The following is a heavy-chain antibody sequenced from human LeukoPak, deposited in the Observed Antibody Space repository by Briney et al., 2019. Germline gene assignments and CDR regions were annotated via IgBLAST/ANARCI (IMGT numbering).Heavy chain of an antibody. CDR2: INSDGSST. V-gene: IGHV3-74*01. CDR1: GFTFSSYW. Sequence: GGSLRLSCAASGFTFSSYWMHWVRQAPGKGLVWVSRINSDGSSTSYADSVEGRFTISRDNAKNTLYLQVNSLRAEDTAVYYCARELAAHPNWFDPWGQGTLVTVSS. CDR3: ARELAAHPNWFDP. J-gene: IGHJ5*02. D-gene: IGHD6-6*01.